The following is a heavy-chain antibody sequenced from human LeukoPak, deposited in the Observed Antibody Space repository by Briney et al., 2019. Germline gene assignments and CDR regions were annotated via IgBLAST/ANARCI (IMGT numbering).Heavy chain of an antibody. D-gene: IGHD1-20*01. V-gene: IGHV1-46*01. J-gene: IGHJ4*02. CDR2: INPSGGST. CDR1: GYTFTNYY. Sequence: GASVKVSCKASGYTFTNYYIHWVRQAPGQGLECMGIINPSGGSTSYAQKFQGRVTMTRDMSTSTVYMELSSLRSEDTALYYCARDPITAKSRFDYWGQGTLVTVSS. CDR3: ARDPITAKSRFDY.